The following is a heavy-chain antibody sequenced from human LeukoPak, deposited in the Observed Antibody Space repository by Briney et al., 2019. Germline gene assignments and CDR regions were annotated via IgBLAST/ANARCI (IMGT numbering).Heavy chain of an antibody. CDR2: IWYDGSNK. CDR3: ARAQVLFGEPYFDY. Sequence: GGSLRLSCAASGFTFSSYGMHWVRQAPGKGLEWVAVIWYDGSNKYYADSVKGRFTISRDNSKNTLYLQMNSLRAEDTAVYYCARAQVLFGEPYFDYWGQGTLVTVSS. CDR1: GFTFSSYG. V-gene: IGHV3-33*01. J-gene: IGHJ4*02. D-gene: IGHD3-10*02.